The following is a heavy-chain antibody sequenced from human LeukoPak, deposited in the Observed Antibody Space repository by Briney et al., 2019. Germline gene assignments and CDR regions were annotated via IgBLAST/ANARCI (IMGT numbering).Heavy chain of an antibody. CDR2: INQGGSVK. Sequence: GGSLRLSCAASGFTFRSYWMSWVRQAPGKGLEWGANINQGGSVKYYVDSVKGRFTISRDDAKNSLYVQMNSLRDEDTAVYYCARVGYSGWNLEYWGQGTLVTVSS. D-gene: IGHD5-12*01. V-gene: IGHV3-7*01. J-gene: IGHJ4*02. CDR1: GFTFRSYW. CDR3: ARVGYSGWNLEY.